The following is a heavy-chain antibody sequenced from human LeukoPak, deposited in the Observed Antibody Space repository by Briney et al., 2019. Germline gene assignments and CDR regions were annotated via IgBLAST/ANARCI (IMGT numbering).Heavy chain of an antibody. CDR1: GGSISSSSYY. Sequence: SETLSLTCTVSGGSISSSSYYWGWIRQPPGKGLEWIGSIYYSGSTYYSPSLKSRVTISVDTSKNQFSLKLSSVTAADTAVYYCARCLNVLRFLEWSPSRYGMDVWGQGTTVTVSS. D-gene: IGHD3-3*01. V-gene: IGHV4-39*01. CDR2: IYYSGST. J-gene: IGHJ6*02. CDR3: ARCLNVLRFLEWSPSRYGMDV.